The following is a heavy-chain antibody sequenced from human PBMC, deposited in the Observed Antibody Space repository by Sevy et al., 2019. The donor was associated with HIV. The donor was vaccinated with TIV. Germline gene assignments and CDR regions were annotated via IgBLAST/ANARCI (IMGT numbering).Heavy chain of an antibody. V-gene: IGHV3-30*18. CDR3: AKGGKNFWDSEDYYYVMDV. D-gene: IGHD3-3*01. CDR2: ISYDGSNK. Sequence: GESLKISCAASGFTFSSYDVHWVRQAPGKGLECVAVISYDGSNKYYADSVKGRFTISRDNSKNTLFLHMNSLGAEDTGVYYCAKGGKNFWDSEDYYYVMDVWGPGTTVTVSS. J-gene: IGHJ6*02. CDR1: GFTFSSYD.